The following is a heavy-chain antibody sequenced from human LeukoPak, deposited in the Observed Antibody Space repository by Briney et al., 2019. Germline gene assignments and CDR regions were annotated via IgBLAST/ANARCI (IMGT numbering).Heavy chain of an antibody. V-gene: IGHV3-33*01. D-gene: IGHD3-10*01. CDR2: IWYDGSNK. J-gene: IGHJ4*02. CDR1: GFTSSSYG. Sequence: GGSLRLSCAASGFTSSSYGMHWVRQAPGKGLEWVAVIWYDGSNKYYADSVKGRFTISRDNSKNTLYLQMNSLRAEDTAVYYCARGYGSGNDFDYWGQGTLVTVSS. CDR3: ARGYGSGNDFDY.